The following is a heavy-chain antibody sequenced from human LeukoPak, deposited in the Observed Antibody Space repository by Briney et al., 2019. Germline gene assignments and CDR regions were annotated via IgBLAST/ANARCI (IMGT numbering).Heavy chain of an antibody. CDR3: ANYCGGDCYSYYFDY. J-gene: IGHJ4*02. D-gene: IGHD2-21*02. V-gene: IGHV4-59*12. CDR2: IYDSGST. Sequence: PSETLSLTCSVSGGSISSDYWSWIRQPPGKGLEWIGYIYDSGSTIYNPSFESRVTMSLDTTKKQFSLKLSSVTAADTAVYYCANYCGGDCYSYYFDYWGQGTLVTVSS. CDR1: GGSISSDY.